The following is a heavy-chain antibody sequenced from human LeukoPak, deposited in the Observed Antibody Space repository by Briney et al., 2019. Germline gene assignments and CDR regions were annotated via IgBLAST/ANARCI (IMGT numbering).Heavy chain of an antibody. CDR3: ARSPWFGDPGTFDI. D-gene: IGHD3-10*01. CDR1: GFTFSSYD. CDR2: IGSAGDT. Sequence: PGGSLRLSCAASGFTFSSYDMHWVRQVTGQGLEWVSGIGSAGDTYYVGSVKGRFTISRENAKSSLYLQMNSLRAGDTAVYYCARSPWFGDPGTFDIWGQGTLVTVSS. J-gene: IGHJ3*02. V-gene: IGHV3-13*01.